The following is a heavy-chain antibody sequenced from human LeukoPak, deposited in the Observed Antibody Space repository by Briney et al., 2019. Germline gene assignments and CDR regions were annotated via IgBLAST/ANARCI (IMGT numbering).Heavy chain of an antibody. CDR3: ARKGSSYYDFWSGYSYFDY. J-gene: IGHJ4*02. CDR2: INPSGGST. Sequence: ASVKVSCKASGYTFTSYYMHWVRQAPGQGLEWMGIINPSGGSTSYAQKFHGRVTMNRDMSTRTVYMELSSLRSEDTAVYYCARKGSSYYDFWSGYSYFDYWGQGTLVTVSS. CDR1: GYTFTSYY. D-gene: IGHD3-3*01. V-gene: IGHV1-46*01.